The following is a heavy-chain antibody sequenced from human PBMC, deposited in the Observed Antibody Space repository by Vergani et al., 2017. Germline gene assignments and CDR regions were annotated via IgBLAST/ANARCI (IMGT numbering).Heavy chain of an antibody. CDR3: AKDRPRDWETPLFLFDY. Sequence: VQLLESGGGLVQLGESLRLSCTVSGFTFTSYGISWVRQAPGKGLEWVSGISASGGSTYYTDSVKGRFIISRDISKHTLYLQMSNLRADDTSVYYCAKDRPRDWETPLFLFDYWGQGTLVAVSS. CDR2: ISASGGST. CDR1: GFTFTSYG. V-gene: IGHV3-23*01. J-gene: IGHJ4*02. D-gene: IGHD1-26*01.